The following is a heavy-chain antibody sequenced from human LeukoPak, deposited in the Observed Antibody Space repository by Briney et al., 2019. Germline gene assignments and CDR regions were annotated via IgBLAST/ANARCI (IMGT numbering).Heavy chain of an antibody. CDR3: ARRAGAYSHPYDY. CDR2: IDSSSNTI. Sequence: GGSLRLSCAASGFTFSSYEMNWVRQAPEKGLEWISYIDSSSNTIHYADSVRGRFTISRDNSKNTLYLQMNSLRAEDTAVYYCARRAGAYSHPYDYWGQGTLVTVSS. D-gene: IGHD4/OR15-4a*01. J-gene: IGHJ4*02. V-gene: IGHV3-48*01. CDR1: GFTFSSYE.